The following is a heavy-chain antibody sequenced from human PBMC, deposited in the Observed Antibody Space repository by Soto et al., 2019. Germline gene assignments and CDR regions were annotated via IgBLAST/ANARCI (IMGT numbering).Heavy chain of an antibody. CDR1: GGSISSYY. CDR2: IYYSGST. J-gene: IGHJ3*02. D-gene: IGHD2-15*01. CDR3: ARFLPRIGAAFDS. Sequence: SETLSLTCTVSGGSISSYYWNWIRQPPGKGLELIGYIYYSGSTNYNPSLKSRVTISVDTSKNQFSLKLSSVTAADTAVYYCARFLPRIGAAFDSMGQGTMVTVSS. V-gene: IGHV4-59*08.